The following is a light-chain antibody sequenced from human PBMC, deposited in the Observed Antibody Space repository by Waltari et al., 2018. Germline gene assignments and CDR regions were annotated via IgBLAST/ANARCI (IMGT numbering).Light chain of an antibody. CDR3: LLSYSGARV. CDR1: TGAVTRGPY. CDR2: DTS. Sequence: QAVVTQEPSLTVSPGGTVTPTCGPSTGAVTRGPYPYWFQQKPGQAPRTLIYDTSNKHSWTPARFSGSLLGGKAALTLAGAQPEDEAEYYCLLSYSGARVFGGGTKLTVL. J-gene: IGLJ2*01. V-gene: IGLV7-46*01.